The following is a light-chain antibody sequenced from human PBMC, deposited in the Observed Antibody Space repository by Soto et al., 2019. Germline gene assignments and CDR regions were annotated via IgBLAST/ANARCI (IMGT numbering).Light chain of an antibody. CDR1: QSLLYSDGNTY. J-gene: IGKJ5*01. CDR3: MQGTHWPPIT. V-gene: IGKV2-30*01. CDR2: NVS. Sequence: DVVMTQSPLSLPVTLGQPASISCRSSQSLLYSDGNTYLNWFQQRPGQSPSRLIYNVSNRDTEVPDRCSGTGSVTDFTLKISSVEAEDVGLYDCMQGTHWPPITFGQGTRLEIK.